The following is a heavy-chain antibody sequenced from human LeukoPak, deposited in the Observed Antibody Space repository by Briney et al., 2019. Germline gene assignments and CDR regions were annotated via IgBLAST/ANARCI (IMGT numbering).Heavy chain of an antibody. V-gene: IGHV3-21*01. Sequence: PGGSLRPSCAASGFTFSSYSMNWVRQAPGKGLEWVSSISSSSSNIYYADSVRGRFTISRDNSKSTLSLQMNSLRVEDTAVYYCAKDRGVADILTGYPGVGYCDYWGQGTLVTVSS. CDR2: ISSSSSNI. CDR1: GFTFSSYS. CDR3: AKDRGVADILTGYPGVGYCDY. J-gene: IGHJ4*02. D-gene: IGHD3-9*01.